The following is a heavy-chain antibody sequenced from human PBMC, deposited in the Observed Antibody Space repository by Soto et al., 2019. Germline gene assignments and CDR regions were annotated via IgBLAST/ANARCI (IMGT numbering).Heavy chain of an antibody. J-gene: IGHJ4*02. CDR1: GYTFTTYD. CDR3: ARYIYGYVDY. V-gene: IGHV1-8*01. CDR2: MNPYSGNT. Sequence: ASVKVSCKASGYTFTTYDISWVRQATGQGLEWIGWMNPYSGNTGYAQKFQGRVTVTRNTSISTVYMELSGLRPDDTAVYYCARYIYGYVDYWGQGTLVTVSS. D-gene: IGHD5-18*01.